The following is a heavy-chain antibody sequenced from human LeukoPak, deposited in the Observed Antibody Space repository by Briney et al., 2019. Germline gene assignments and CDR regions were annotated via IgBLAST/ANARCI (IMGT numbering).Heavy chain of an antibody. CDR3: ARGWGYQTYYMDV. Sequence: ASVKVSCKASGYTFTGYFIHWVRQAPGQGLEWMGWINSNSGVPNYALRFQGRVTMTRDTSISTAYMELSSLRSEDTAVYYCARGWGYQTYYMDVWGKGTTVTISS. CDR2: INSNSGVP. J-gene: IGHJ6*03. CDR1: GYTFTGYF. D-gene: IGHD3-16*01. V-gene: IGHV1-2*02.